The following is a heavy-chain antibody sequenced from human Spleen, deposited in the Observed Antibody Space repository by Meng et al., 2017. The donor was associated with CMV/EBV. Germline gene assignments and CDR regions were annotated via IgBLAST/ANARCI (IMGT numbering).Heavy chain of an antibody. V-gene: IGHV1-69*05. CDR2: IIPIFGTA. J-gene: IGHJ4*02. D-gene: IGHD6-6*01. Sequence: AEGTFSSYGIRWVRQAPGQGLEWMGGIIPIFGTANYAQKFQGRVTITTDESTSTAYMELSSLRSEDTAVYYCAREGSSSPNYYFDYWGQGTLVTVSS. CDR1: EGTFSSYG. CDR3: AREGSSSPNYYFDY.